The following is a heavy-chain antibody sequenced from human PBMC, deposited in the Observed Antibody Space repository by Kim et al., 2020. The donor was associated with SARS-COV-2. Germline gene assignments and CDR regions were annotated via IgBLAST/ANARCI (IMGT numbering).Heavy chain of an antibody. Sequence: GGSLRLSCAASGFTFSSYAMHWVRQAPGKGLEYVSAISSNGGSTYYANSVKGRFTISRDNSKNTLYLQMGSLRAEDMAVYYCASFQGSYDSSVHYWGQGTLVTVSS. J-gene: IGHJ4*02. CDR3: ASFQGSYDSSVHY. V-gene: IGHV3-64*01. CDR2: ISSNGGST. D-gene: IGHD3-22*01. CDR1: GFTFSSYA.